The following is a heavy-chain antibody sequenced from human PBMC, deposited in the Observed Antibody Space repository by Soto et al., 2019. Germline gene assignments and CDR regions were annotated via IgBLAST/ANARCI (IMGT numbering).Heavy chain of an antibody. J-gene: IGHJ3*02. CDR2: IYHSGST. Sequence: QLQLQESGSGLVKPSQTLSLTCAVSGGSISSGGYSWSWIRQPPGKGLEWIGYIYHSGSTYYNPSLKCRVSKSVDRSKNQFSLKLSSVTAADTAVYYCARGPKGSSGGKAFDIWGQGTMVTVSS. CDR1: GGSISSGGYS. V-gene: IGHV4-30-2*01. D-gene: IGHD2-15*01. CDR3: ARGPKGSSGGKAFDI.